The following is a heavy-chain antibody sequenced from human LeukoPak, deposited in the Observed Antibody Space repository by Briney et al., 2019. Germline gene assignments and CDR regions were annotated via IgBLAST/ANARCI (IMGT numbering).Heavy chain of an antibody. CDR2: ISSNGGAT. CDR1: GFTFDVYA. Sequence: GGSLRLLSSVSGFTFDVYARHWVRQAPGKRLEYVSTISSNGGATYYTDSVKGRFTLSRDNSKNTLYLQMSSLRVEDTAVYHCVRFGRDDTSTVHFDNWGEEPPGTVSS. D-gene: IGHD3/OR15-3a*01. CDR3: VRFGRDDTSTVHFDN. J-gene: IGHJ4*02. V-gene: IGHV3-64D*09.